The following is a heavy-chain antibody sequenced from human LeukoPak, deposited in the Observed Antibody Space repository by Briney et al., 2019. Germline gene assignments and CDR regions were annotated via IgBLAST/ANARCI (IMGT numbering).Heavy chain of an antibody. CDR2: MNPNSGNT. J-gene: IGHJ4*02. CDR3: ARVRYYDSSGYYLHAVDY. V-gene: IGHV1-8*01. Sequence: ASVKVSCKASGYTFTSYDINWVRQATGLGLEWMGWMNPNSGNTGYAQKFQGRVTMTRNTSISTAYMELSSLRSEDTAVYYCARVRYYDSSGYYLHAVDYWGQGTLVTVSS. CDR1: GYTFTSYD. D-gene: IGHD3-22*01.